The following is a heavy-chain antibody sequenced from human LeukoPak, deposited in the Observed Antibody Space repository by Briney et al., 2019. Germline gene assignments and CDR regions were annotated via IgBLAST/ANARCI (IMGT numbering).Heavy chain of an antibody. Sequence: GHFLRLSCAVPGLSFSNSYMSWVRQTPGKGLESVSVIFSGGSTYYADSVHGCFTFSRHTTKYMQYLQMNSNGGGDTAAYYSARGARGWQWLSYYFDYWGQGTLVSVSS. CDR2: IFSGGST. CDR3: ARGARGWQWLSYYFDY. CDR1: GLSFSNSY. J-gene: IGHJ4*02. V-gene: IGHV3-53*01. D-gene: IGHD6-19*01.